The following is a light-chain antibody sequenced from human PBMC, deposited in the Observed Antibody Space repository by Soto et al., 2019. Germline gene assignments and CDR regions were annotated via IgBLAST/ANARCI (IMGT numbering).Light chain of an antibody. CDR3: QQYKNWPL. J-gene: IGKJ5*01. CDR1: HSVNSH. CDR2: GAS. Sequence: MMMTQSPATLSVSPGERVTLSCRTSHSVNSHVAWYQQKPGQAPNLLLYGASTRATGIPVRFSGSGFGTEFTLTISSLQSEDFAVYYCQQYKNWPLFGQGTRLEIK. V-gene: IGKV3-15*01.